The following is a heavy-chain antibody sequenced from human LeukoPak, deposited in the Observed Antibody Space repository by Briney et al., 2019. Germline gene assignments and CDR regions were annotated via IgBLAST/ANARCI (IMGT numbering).Heavy chain of an antibody. D-gene: IGHD1-1*01. V-gene: IGHV3-53*01. Sequence: PGGSLRLSCAASGFTVSSNYMSWVRQAPGKGLEWVSVIYSGGSTYYADSVKGRFTISRDNSKNTLYLQMNSLRAEDTAVYYCARVRYPRVYYYMDVWGKGTTVTVSS. CDR3: ARVRYPRVYYYMDV. CDR1: GFTVSSNY. CDR2: IYSGGST. J-gene: IGHJ6*03.